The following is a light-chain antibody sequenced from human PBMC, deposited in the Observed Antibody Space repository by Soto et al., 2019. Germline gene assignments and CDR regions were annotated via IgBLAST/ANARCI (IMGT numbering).Light chain of an antibody. CDR1: SGSVSTNYY. Sequence: QTVVTQEPSFSVSPGGTVTLTCGLSSGSVSTNYYPSWCQQTPGRAPRTLIYNTNTRSSGVPDRFSGSILENKAALTITGAQADDESDYYCVLYMGSGISLFGGGTKLTVL. V-gene: IGLV8-61*01. J-gene: IGLJ2*01. CDR3: VLYMGSGISL. CDR2: NTN.